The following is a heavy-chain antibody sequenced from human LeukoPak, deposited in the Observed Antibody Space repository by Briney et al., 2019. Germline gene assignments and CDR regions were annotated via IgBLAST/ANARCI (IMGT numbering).Heavy chain of an antibody. CDR3: AKDGEQQLVLYYYMDV. V-gene: IGHV3-33*06. CDR1: GFTFSSYG. J-gene: IGHJ6*03. CDR2: IWYDGSNK. D-gene: IGHD6-13*01. Sequence: LPGRSLRLSCAASGFTFSSYGMHWVRQAPGKGLEWVAVIWYDGSNKYYADSVKGRFTISRDNSKNTLYLQMNSLRAEDTAVYYCAKDGEQQLVLYYYMDVWGKGTTVTVSS.